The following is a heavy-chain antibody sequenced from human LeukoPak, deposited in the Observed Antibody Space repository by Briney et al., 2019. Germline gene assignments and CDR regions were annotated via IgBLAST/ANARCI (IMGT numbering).Heavy chain of an antibody. CDR3: ARAYRSSSWYKGKYYYYYMDV. Sequence: SETLSLTCAVYGGSFSGYYWSWIRQPPGKGLEWIGEINHSGSTNYNPSLKSRVTISVDTSKNQFSLKLSSVTAADTAVYYCARAYRSSSWYKGKYYYYYMDVWGKGTTVTVSS. CDR1: GGSFSGYY. D-gene: IGHD6-13*01. J-gene: IGHJ6*03. CDR2: INHSGST. V-gene: IGHV4-34*01.